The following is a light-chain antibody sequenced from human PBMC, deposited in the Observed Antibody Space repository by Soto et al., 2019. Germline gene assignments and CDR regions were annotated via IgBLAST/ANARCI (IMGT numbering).Light chain of an antibody. CDR1: QSVRTK. Sequence: ETVMTQSPATLSASPGDRATLSCRASQSVRTKLAWYQQKPGQAPKLLIYGASSRATGIPARFSGRAALTESTLTNHSHQSQYSGVCYCQQYNKWPAEITFGQGTRVEIK. CDR3: QQYNKWPAEIT. CDR2: GAS. J-gene: IGKJ5*01. V-gene: IGKV3D-15*01.